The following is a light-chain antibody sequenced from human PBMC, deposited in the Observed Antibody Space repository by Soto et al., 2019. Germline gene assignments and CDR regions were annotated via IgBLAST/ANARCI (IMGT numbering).Light chain of an antibody. CDR2: KAA. V-gene: IGKV1-5*03. CDR1: DNIAPW. J-gene: IGKJ1*01. Sequence: DIQMTQSPSTLSASVGDRVAITCRASDNIAPWVAWYQQKPGKAPKLLIYKAANLADEVPSRFAGSGSGTDFTLTITRLQPDDFATYYCQHHNSFSRTFGQGTKVEV. CDR3: QHHNSFSRT.